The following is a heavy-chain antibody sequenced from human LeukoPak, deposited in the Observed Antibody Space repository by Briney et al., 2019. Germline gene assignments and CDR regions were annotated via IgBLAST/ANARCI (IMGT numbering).Heavy chain of an antibody. J-gene: IGHJ4*02. CDR3: AKSAVAGAYYFDY. Sequence: QPGGSLRLSCAASGFTFSSYEMNWVRQAPGKGLEWVSYISSSGSTIYYADSVKGRFTISRDNAKNSLYLQMNSLRAEDMALYYCAKSAVAGAYYFDYWGQGTLVTVSS. D-gene: IGHD6-19*01. V-gene: IGHV3-48*03. CDR1: GFTFSSYE. CDR2: ISSSGSTI.